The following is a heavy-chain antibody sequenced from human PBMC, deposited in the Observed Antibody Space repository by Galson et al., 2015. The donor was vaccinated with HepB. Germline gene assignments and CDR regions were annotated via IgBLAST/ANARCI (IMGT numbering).Heavy chain of an antibody. D-gene: IGHD3-10*01. Sequence: SLRLSCAASGFTFSSYGMHWVRQAPGKGLEWVAVISYDGSNKYYADSVKGRFTISRDNSKNTLYLQMNSLRAEDTAVFYCAKGAGGSGRYWGQGTLVTVSS. CDR2: ISYDGSNK. CDR1: GFTFSSYG. J-gene: IGHJ4*02. CDR3: AKGAGGSGRY. V-gene: IGHV3-30*18.